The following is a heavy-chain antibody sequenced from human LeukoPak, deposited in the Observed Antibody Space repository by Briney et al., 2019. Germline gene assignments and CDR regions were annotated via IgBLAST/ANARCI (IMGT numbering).Heavy chain of an antibody. V-gene: IGHV4-39*07. CDR1: GGSISSSSYY. J-gene: IGHJ4*03. Sequence: SETLSLTCTVSGGSISSSSYYWGWIRQPPGKGLEWIGSIYYSGSTYYNPSLESRVTISVDTSKNQFSLKLSSVTAADTAGYYCAREGGTMVRGVIITPYHFGYWGPGNLVTVSS. CDR2: IYYSGST. CDR3: AREGGTMVRGVIITPYHFGY. D-gene: IGHD3-10*01.